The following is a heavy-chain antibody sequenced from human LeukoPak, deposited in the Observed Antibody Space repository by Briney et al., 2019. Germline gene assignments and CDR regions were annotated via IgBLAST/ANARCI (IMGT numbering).Heavy chain of an antibody. D-gene: IGHD1-26*01. CDR1: GGSISSGSYY. Sequence: HPSETLSLTCTVSGGSISSGSYYWSWIRRPAGKGLEWIGRIYTSGSTTYNSSLKSRVTISLDTSKNHFSLRLSSVTAADTAVYYCARDREVGATGYYFDYWGQGTLVTVSS. CDR2: IYTSGST. V-gene: IGHV4-61*02. J-gene: IGHJ4*02. CDR3: ARDREVGATGYYFDY.